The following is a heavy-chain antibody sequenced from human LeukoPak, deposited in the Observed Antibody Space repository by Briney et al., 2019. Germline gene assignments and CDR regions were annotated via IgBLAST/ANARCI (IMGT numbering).Heavy chain of an antibody. D-gene: IGHD3-3*01. CDR1: GFTFSSYA. CDR3: AKVPHDFWSGYPPYFDY. J-gene: IGHJ4*02. CDR2: ISGSGGST. V-gene: IGHV3-23*01. Sequence: GGSLRLSCAASGFTFSSYAMSWVRQAPGKGLEWVSYISGSGGSTYYADSVKGRFTISRDNSKNTLYLQMNSLRAEDTAVYYCAKVPHDFWSGYPPYFDYWGQGTLVTVSS.